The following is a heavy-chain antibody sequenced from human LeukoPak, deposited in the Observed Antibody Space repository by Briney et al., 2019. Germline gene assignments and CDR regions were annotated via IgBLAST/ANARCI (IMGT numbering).Heavy chain of an antibody. CDR1: GGSFSGYY. CDR3: ARGGSRIVVVVAARKPHYFDY. D-gene: IGHD2-15*01. J-gene: IGHJ4*02. V-gene: IGHV4-34*01. CDR2: ISHSGST. Sequence: SSETLSLTCAVYGGSFSGYYWSWIRQPPGKGLEWIGEISHSGSTNYNPSLKSRVTISVDTSKNQFSLKLSSVTAADTAVYYCARGGSRIVVVVAARKPHYFDYWGQGTLVTVSS.